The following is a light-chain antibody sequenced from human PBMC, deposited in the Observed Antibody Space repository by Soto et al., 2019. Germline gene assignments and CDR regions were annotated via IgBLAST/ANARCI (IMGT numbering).Light chain of an antibody. Sequence: EVVLTQSPGTLSLSPGERATLSCRASQSVSSSSLAWYQQKPGQAPRLLIYGASSRATGIPDRFSGSGSGTDFTLSISRLEPDDFAVYYCQQYGNSPQTFGQGTKVEIK. CDR2: GAS. V-gene: IGKV3-20*01. CDR1: QSVSSSS. J-gene: IGKJ1*01. CDR3: QQYGNSPQT.